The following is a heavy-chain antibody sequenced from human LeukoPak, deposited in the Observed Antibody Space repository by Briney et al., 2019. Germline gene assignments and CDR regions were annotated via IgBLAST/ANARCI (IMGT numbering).Heavy chain of an antibody. D-gene: IGHD6-13*01. V-gene: IGHV3-21*01. Sequence: GGSLRPSCAASGFTFSSYWMHWVRQAPGKGLEWVSSISSSSSYIYYADSVKGRFTISRDNAKNSLYLQMNSLRAEDTAVYYCARDRSSSWYYFDYWGQGTLVTVSS. CDR1: GFTFSSYW. J-gene: IGHJ4*02. CDR3: ARDRSSSWYYFDY. CDR2: ISSSSSYI.